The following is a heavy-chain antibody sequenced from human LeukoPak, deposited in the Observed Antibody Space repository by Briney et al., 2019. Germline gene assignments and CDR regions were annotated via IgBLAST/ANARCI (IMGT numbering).Heavy chain of an antibody. CDR2: INPNSGGT. V-gene: IGHV1-2*06. J-gene: IGHJ5*02. CDR1: GYTFTGYY. D-gene: IGHD2-2*02. Sequence: ASVKVSCKASGYTFTGYYMHWVRQAPGQGLEWMGRINPNSGGTNYAQKFQGRVTMTRDTSISTAYMELSRLRSDDTAVYYCARDVDCSSTSCYTRFDPWGQGTLVTVSS. CDR3: ARDVDCSSTSCYTRFDP.